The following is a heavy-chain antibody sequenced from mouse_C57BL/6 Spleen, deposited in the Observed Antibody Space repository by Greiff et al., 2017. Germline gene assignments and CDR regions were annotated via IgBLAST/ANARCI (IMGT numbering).Heavy chain of an antibody. Sequence: QVQLQQSGAELVRPGASVTLSCKASGYTFTDYEMHWVKQTPVHGLEWIGAIDPETGGTAYNQKFKGKAILTADKSSSTAYMELRSLTSEDSAVYYCTRRYYGPLDYFDYWGQGTTLTVSS. CDR1: GYTFTDYE. V-gene: IGHV1-15*01. D-gene: IGHD1-1*01. CDR3: TRRYYGPLDYFDY. CDR2: IDPETGGT. J-gene: IGHJ2*01.